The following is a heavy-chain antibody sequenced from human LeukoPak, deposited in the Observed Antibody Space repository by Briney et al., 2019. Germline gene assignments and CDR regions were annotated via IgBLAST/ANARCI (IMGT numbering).Heavy chain of an antibody. CDR2: IGIAGDT. CDR3: VRGGSGWYYFDY. V-gene: IGHV3-13*04. Sequence: PGGSLRLSCAASGFTFTNYDMHWVRQVPGKGLEWVSAIGIAGDTYYPGSVRGRFTIFRENAKNSLYLQMNSLRDGDTAVYYCVRGGSGWYYFDYWGQGTLVTVSS. J-gene: IGHJ4*02. CDR1: GFTFTNYD. D-gene: IGHD6-19*01.